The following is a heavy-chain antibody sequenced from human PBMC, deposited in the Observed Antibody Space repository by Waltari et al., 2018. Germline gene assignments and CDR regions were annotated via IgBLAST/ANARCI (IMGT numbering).Heavy chain of an antibody. CDR1: GYTFTGYY. V-gene: IGHV1-2*02. D-gene: IGHD6-19*01. Sequence: QVQLVQSGAEVKKPGASVKVSCKASGYTFTGYYMHWVRPAPGQGLEWMGWINPNSGGTNYAQKFQGRVTMTRDTSISTAYMELSRLRSDDTAVYYCARDIAVAGTFGEKAGWDWGQGTLVTVSS. J-gene: IGHJ4*02. CDR2: INPNSGGT. CDR3: ARDIAVAGTFGEKAGWD.